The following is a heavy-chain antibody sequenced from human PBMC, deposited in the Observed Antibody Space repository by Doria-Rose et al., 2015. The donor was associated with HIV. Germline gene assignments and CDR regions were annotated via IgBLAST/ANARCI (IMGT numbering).Heavy chain of an antibody. J-gene: IGHJ4*02. D-gene: IGHD6-13*01. CDR3: ARIKSSRWYHKYYFDC. V-gene: IGHV2-26*01. Sequence: ESGPVLVKPTETLTLTCTVSGVSLSSPGMGVSWIRQPPGKALEWLATIFSEDEISYKSSLKSRLTISRGTSKGQVVLTMTDMDPVDTATYYCARIKSSRWYHKYYFDCWGQGTLVIVSA. CDR2: IFSEDEI. CDR1: GVSLSSPGMG.